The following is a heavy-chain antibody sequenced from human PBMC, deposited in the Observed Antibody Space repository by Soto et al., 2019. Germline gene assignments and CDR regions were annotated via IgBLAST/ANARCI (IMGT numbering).Heavy chain of an antibody. CDR2: ISGNSDAA. V-gene: IGHV3-23*01. CDR3: GRITLKTSVDTFDF. CDR1: GFPFSTSA. J-gene: IGHJ3*01. D-gene: IGHD3-22*01. Sequence: EVQLLESGGGLVQPGGSLRLSCAASGFPFSTSAMNWVRQAPGKGLEWVSIISGNSDAAHYAESVKGRFTSSRDNSKNTLYLQLNSLRAEDTAVYYCGRITLKTSVDTFDFWGQGTMVTVSS.